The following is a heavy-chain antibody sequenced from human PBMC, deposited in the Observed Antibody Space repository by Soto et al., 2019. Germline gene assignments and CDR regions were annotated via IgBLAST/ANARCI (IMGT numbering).Heavy chain of an antibody. D-gene: IGHD3-10*02. CDR2: MSGSGGST. CDR3: AKEHTSAFAVHYMDV. V-gene: IGHV3-23*01. Sequence: EVQLLESGGGLVQPGGSLRLSCAASGFTFSNYVMSWVRQAPGKGLEWVSAMSGSGGSTYYADSVKGRFTISRDNSKNTLYLQMNSVGAEDMAVYYCAKEHTSAFAVHYMDVWGKGPTVTVSS. CDR1: GFTFSNYV. J-gene: IGHJ6*03.